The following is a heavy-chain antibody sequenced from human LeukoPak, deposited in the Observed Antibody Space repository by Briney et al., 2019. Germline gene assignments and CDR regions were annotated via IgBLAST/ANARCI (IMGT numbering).Heavy chain of an antibody. CDR3: ARGKWSSGWYFDY. CDR1: GVSFSGYY. D-gene: IGHD6-19*01. J-gene: IGHJ4*02. Sequence: PSETLSLTCAVYGVSFSGYYWSWIRQPPGKGLEWIGEINHSGSTNYNPSLKSRVTISVDTSKNQFSLKLSSVTAADTAVYYCARGKWSSGWYFDYWGQGTLVTVSS. CDR2: INHSGST. V-gene: IGHV4-34*01.